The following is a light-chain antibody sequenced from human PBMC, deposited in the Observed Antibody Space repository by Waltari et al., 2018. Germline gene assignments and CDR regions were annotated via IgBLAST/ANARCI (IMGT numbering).Light chain of an antibody. CDR2: WAS. Sequence: DIVMTQSPDSLAVSLGETATINCKSSQRVLYSPHNKDYLAWYQQKPGQPPKLLIYWASTRESGVPDRFSGSGSGTDFTLTISSLQAEDVAVYYCQQYYSTPLTFGGGTKVEIK. J-gene: IGKJ4*01. CDR1: QRVLYSPHNKDY. CDR3: QQYYSTPLT. V-gene: IGKV4-1*01.